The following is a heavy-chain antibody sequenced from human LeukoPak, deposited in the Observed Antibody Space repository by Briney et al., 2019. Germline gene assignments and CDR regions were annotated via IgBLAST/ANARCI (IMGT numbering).Heavy chain of an antibody. Sequence: PSETLSLTCAVYGGSFSGYYWSWIRQPPGKGLEWIGEINHSGSTNYNPSPKSRVTISVDTSKNQFSLKLSSVTAADTAVYYCAREVRNDCSSTSCYYDAFDIWGQGTMVTVSS. CDR2: INHSGST. CDR1: GGSFSGYY. J-gene: IGHJ3*02. CDR3: AREVRNDCSSTSCYYDAFDI. V-gene: IGHV4-34*01. D-gene: IGHD2-2*01.